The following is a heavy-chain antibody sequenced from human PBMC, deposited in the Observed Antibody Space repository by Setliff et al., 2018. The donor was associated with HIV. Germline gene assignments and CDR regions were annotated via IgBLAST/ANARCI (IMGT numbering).Heavy chain of an antibody. CDR3: ARRPRIVGVRKNAFDI. D-gene: IGHD1-26*01. Sequence: NPSETLSLTCAVYGGSFSGYYWSWIRQPPGKGLEWIGEINHSGSTNYNPSLKSRVTIPVDTSKNQFSLKLSSVTAADTAVYYCARRPRIVGVRKNAFDIWGQGTMVTVSS. J-gene: IGHJ3*02. CDR2: INHSGST. CDR1: GGSFSGYY. V-gene: IGHV4-34*01.